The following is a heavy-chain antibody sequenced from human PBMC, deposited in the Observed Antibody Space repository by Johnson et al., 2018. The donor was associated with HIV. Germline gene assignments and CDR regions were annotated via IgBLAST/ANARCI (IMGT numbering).Heavy chain of an antibody. Sequence: VQLVESGGGLVKPGGSLRLSCAASGFTFSNAWMSWVRQAPGKGLEWVGRIKSKTDGGTTDYAAPVKGRFTITRDDSKNTLYLQMNSLRAEDTAVYYCARRGDCGGDCYPDGFDIWGQGTMVTVSS. J-gene: IGHJ3*02. CDR2: IKSKTDGGTT. D-gene: IGHD2-21*02. V-gene: IGHV3-15*01. CDR1: GFTFSNAW. CDR3: ARRGDCGGDCYPDGFDI.